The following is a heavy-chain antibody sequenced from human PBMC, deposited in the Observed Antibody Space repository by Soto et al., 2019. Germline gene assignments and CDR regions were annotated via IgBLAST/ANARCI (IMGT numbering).Heavy chain of an antibody. J-gene: IGHJ6*02. CDR1: GGSISSYY. V-gene: IGHV4-59*01. CDR3: ARDQRDYYYYYGMDV. D-gene: IGHD2-21*02. Sequence: SETLSLTCTVSGGSISSYYWSWIRQPPGKGLEWIGYIYYSGSTNYNPSLKSRVTISVDTSKNQFSLKLSSVTAADTAVYYCARDQRDYYYYYGMDVWGQGTTVTVSS. CDR2: IYYSGST.